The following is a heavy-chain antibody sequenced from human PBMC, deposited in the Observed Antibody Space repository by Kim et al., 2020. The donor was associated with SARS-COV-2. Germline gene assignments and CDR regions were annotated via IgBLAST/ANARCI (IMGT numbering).Heavy chain of an antibody. CDR2: FDPEDGET. Sequence: ASVKVSCKVSGYTLTELSMHWVRQAPGKGLEWMGGFDPEDGETIYAQKFQGRVTMTEDTSTDTAYMDLSSLRSEDTAVYYCATGTPLKDIVVVPAAMLYYYGMDVWGQGTTVTVSS. CDR3: ATGTPLKDIVVVPAAMLYYYGMDV. J-gene: IGHJ6*02. CDR1: GYTLTELS. V-gene: IGHV1-24*01. D-gene: IGHD2-2*01.